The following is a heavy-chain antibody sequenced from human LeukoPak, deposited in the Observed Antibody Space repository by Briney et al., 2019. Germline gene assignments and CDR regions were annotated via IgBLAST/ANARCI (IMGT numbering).Heavy chain of an antibody. V-gene: IGHV3-9*03. CDR3: AKGRGITIFGVVIH. J-gene: IGHJ4*02. CDR1: GFTFDDYA. D-gene: IGHD3-3*01. CDR2: FSWNSGSI. Sequence: GRSLRLSCAASGFTFDDYAMHWVRQAPGKGLEWVSGFSWNSGSIGYADSVKGRFTISRDNAKNSLYLQMNSLRAYDMALYYCAKGRGITIFGVVIHWGQGTLVTVSS.